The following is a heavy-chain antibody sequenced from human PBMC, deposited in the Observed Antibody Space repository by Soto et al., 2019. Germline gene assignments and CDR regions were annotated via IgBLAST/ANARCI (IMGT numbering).Heavy chain of an antibody. V-gene: IGHV1-2*04. D-gene: IGHD3-10*01. CDR2: INPNSGGT. Sequence: ASVKVSCKASGYTFTGYYMHWVRQAPGQGLEWMGWINPNSGGTNYAQKFQGWVTMTRDTSISTAYMELSRLRSDDTAVYYCARDRGEYYYYGMDVWSQGTTVTVSS. J-gene: IGHJ6*02. CDR3: ARDRGEYYYYGMDV. CDR1: GYTFTGYY.